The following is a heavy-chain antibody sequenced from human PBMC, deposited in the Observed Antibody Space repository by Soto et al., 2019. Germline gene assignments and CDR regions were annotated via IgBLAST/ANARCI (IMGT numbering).Heavy chain of an antibody. V-gene: IGHV4-4*07. D-gene: IGHD3-10*01. CDR2: VYSSGTT. CDR3: ARDIGSYAYGEGY. J-gene: IGHJ4*02. Sequence: SETLSLTCSVSVGSINSYWWSWIRQPAGKGLEWIGRVYSSGTTDYNPSLNSRAALSVETSKNQFSLKLSSVTAADTAVYYCARDIGSYAYGEGYWGQGIQVTVSS. CDR1: VGSINSYW.